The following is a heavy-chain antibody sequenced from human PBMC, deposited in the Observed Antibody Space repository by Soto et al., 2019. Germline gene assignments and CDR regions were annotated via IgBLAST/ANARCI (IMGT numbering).Heavy chain of an antibody. J-gene: IGHJ4*02. V-gene: IGHV3-7*01. CDR2: IKQDGGEK. CDR1: GFTFSSYW. Sequence: GGSLRLSCAASGFTFSSYWMSWVRQAPGKGLEWVANIKQDGGEKDYVDSVKGRFTISRDNAKNSLYLQMNSLRVEDTALFFCARGPYYYDSGSYFEIFDHWGQGTLVTVSS. D-gene: IGHD3-10*01. CDR3: ARGPYYYDSGSYFEIFDH.